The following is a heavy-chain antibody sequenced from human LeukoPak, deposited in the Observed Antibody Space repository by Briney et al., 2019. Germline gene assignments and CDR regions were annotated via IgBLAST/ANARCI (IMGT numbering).Heavy chain of an antibody. V-gene: IGHV1-2*02. J-gene: IGHJ4*02. Sequence: ASVKVSCKASGYTFTGYYMHWVRQAPGQGLEWMGWINPNGGGTNYAQKFQGRVTMTRDTSISTAYMELSRLRSEDTAVYYCATAAARRWGGSDYWGQGTLVTVSS. CDR1: GYTFTGYY. D-gene: IGHD6-6*01. CDR3: ATAAARRWGGSDY. CDR2: INPNGGGT.